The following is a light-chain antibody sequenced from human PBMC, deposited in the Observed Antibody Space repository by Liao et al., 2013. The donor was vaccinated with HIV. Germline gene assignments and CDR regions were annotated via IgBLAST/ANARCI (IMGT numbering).Light chain of an antibody. CDR1: KLGDKY. CDR2: QDT. CDR3: QAWDSSTMV. Sequence: SYELTQPPSVSVSPGQTASITCSGDKLGDKYACWYQQKPGQSPVLVMYQDTKRPSGIPERFSGSNSGNIATLTISGTQAMDEADYYCQAWDSSTMVFGGGTKLTVL. V-gene: IGLV3-1*01. J-gene: IGLJ2*01.